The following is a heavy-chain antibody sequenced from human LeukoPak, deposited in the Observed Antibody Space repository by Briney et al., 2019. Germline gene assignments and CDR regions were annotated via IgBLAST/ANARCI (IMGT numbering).Heavy chain of an antibody. Sequence: QTGGSLRLSCAASGFTVSSNYMSWVRQAPGKGLEWVSAIYSGGSTYYADSVKGRFTISRDNSNNTLFLQMNSLRAEDTAVYYCARDYIAAAGPNGDYWGQGTLVTVSS. CDR1: GFTVSSNY. V-gene: IGHV3-66*01. D-gene: IGHD6-13*01. CDR2: IYSGGST. CDR3: ARDYIAAAGPNGDY. J-gene: IGHJ4*02.